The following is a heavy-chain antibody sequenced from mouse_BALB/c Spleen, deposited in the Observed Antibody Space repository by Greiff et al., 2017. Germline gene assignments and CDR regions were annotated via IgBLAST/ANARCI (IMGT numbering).Heavy chain of an antibody. CDR1: GFNIKDYY. CDR3: NAWGHDYDDAY. Sequence: VQLQQSGAELVRSGASVKLSCTASGFNIKDYYMHWVKQRPEQGLEWIGWIDPENGDTEYAPKFQGKATMTADTSSNTAYLQLSSLTSEDTAVYYFNAWGHDYDDAYWGQGTLVTVSA. CDR2: IDPENGDT. D-gene: IGHD2-4*01. J-gene: IGHJ3*01. V-gene: IGHV14-4*02.